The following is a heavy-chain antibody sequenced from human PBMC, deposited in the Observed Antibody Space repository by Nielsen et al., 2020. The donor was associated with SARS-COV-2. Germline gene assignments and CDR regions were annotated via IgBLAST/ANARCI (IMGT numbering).Heavy chain of an antibody. Sequence: WIRQPPGKGLEWVSSISSSSSYIYYADSVKGRFTISRDNAKNSLYLQMNSLRAEDTAVYYCARQLNPYCGGDCYTAGFDLWGRGTLVTVSS. J-gene: IGHJ2*01. CDR3: ARQLNPYCGGDCYTAGFDL. CDR2: ISSSSSYI. D-gene: IGHD2-21*02. V-gene: IGHV3-21*01.